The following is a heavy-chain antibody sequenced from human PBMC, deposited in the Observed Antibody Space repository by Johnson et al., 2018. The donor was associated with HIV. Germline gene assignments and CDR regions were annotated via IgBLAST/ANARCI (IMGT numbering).Heavy chain of an antibody. CDR2: IYSGGNT. Sequence: MQLVESGGGLVQPGGSLRISCAASGFTVSSNYMSWVRQAPGKGLEWVSVIYSGGNTYYADSVKGRFTISSDNSKNTLSLQRNSLRVEDTAVYYCAREARIVVVEPSDAFDIWGQGTMVTVSS. D-gene: IGHD3-22*01. CDR3: AREARIVVVEPSDAFDI. V-gene: IGHV3-66*01. CDR1: GFTVSSNY. J-gene: IGHJ3*02.